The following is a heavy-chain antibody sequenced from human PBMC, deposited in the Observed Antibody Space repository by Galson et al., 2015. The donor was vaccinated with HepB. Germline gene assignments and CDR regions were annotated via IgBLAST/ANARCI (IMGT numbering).Heavy chain of an antibody. Sequence: SVKVSCKASGYTFTGYYMHWVRQAPGQGLEWMGWINPNSGGTNYAQKFQGRVTMTRDTSISTAYMELSRLRSDDTAVYYCARAPTVPRGYFDYWGQGTLVTVSS. CDR3: ARAPTVPRGYFDY. V-gene: IGHV1-2*02. CDR2: INPNSGGT. CDR1: GYTFTGYY. D-gene: IGHD4-17*01. J-gene: IGHJ4*02.